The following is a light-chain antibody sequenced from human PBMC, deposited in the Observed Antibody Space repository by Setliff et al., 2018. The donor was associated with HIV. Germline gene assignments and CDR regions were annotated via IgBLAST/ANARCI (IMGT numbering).Light chain of an antibody. V-gene: IGLV2-14*01. CDR2: EVS. J-gene: IGLJ1*01. CDR1: SSDVGGYNY. CDR3: SSYTGSSTLV. Sequence: QSALAQPASVSGSPGQSITISCTGTSSDVGGYNYVSWYQQHPGKAPKLMIYEVSNRPSGVSSRFSGSKSGTTASLTISGLQAEDEADYYCSSYTGSSTLVFGTGTKVTVL.